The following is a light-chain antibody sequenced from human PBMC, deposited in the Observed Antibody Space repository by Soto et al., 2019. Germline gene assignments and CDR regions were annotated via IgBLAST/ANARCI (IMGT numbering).Light chain of an antibody. V-gene: IGLV2-23*01. CDR1: SSDVGNYNL. Sequence: QSALTQPASVSGSPGQSITISCTGTSSDVGNYNLVSWYQQHPGKAPKLMIYEGRQRPSGVSNRFSGSKSGNTASLTVSGLQAEDEADYYCCSYAGSSTLVFGGGTKLTVL. CDR3: CSYAGSSTLV. CDR2: EGR. J-gene: IGLJ2*01.